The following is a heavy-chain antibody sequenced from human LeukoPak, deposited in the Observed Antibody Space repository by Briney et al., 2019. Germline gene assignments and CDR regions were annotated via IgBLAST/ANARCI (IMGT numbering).Heavy chain of an antibody. Sequence: PSETLSFTCTISGDSINNYYWSWLRQPPGKGLEWIGYIYYSGSTNYNPSLKRRVTISVDTSKNQFSLKLSSVTAADTAVYYCVRPDDNSFDFWGQGTMVTVSS. CDR3: VRPDDNSFDF. CDR2: IYYSGST. V-gene: IGHV4-59*08. J-gene: IGHJ3*01. CDR1: GDSINNYY. D-gene: IGHD3-9*01.